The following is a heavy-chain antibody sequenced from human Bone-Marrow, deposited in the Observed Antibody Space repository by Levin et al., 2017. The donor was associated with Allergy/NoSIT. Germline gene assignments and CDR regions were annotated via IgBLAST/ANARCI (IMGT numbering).Heavy chain of an antibody. J-gene: IGHJ4*02. CDR1: GGSFSGYY. V-gene: IGHV4-34*01. Sequence: SETLSLTCAVYGGSFSGYYWSWIRQPPGKGLEWIGEINHSGSTNYNPSLKSRVTISVDTSKNQFSLKLSSVTAADTAVYYCARASAWSGYLSGGQGTLVTVSS. CDR3: ARASAWSGYLS. CDR2: INHSGST. D-gene: IGHD3-3*01.